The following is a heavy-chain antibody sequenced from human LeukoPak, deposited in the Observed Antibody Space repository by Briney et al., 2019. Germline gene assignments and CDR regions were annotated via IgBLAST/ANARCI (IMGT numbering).Heavy chain of an antibody. CDR2: LYSGADT. CDR1: GFSVGTKY. J-gene: IGHJ2*01. Sequence: PGGSLTLSCEASGFSVGTKYMNWVRQAPGKGLEWVSILYSGADTYYADSVKGRFTISRDSSKNTLFLHMNSPRADDTAIYYCARVGDHYHWYFDLWGRGTRVSVSS. D-gene: IGHD3-10*01. CDR3: ARVGDHYHWYFDL. V-gene: IGHV3-53*01.